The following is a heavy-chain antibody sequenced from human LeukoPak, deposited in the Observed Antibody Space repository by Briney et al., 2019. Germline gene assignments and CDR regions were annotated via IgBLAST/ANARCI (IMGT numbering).Heavy chain of an antibody. CDR1: GFTFSSYA. CDR3: TRQSENFSLDY. J-gene: IGHJ4*02. Sequence: GGSLRLSCAASGFTFSSYAMHWVRQAPGKGLEWVPYISSSSSTIYYADSVKGRFTISRDNAKNSLYLQMNSLRAEDTAVYFCTRQSENFSLDYWGQGTLVTVSS. CDR2: ISSSSSTI. D-gene: IGHD3-3*01. V-gene: IGHV3-48*01.